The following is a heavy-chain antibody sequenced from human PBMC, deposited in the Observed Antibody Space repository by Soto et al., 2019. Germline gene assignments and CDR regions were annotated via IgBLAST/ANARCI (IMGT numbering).Heavy chain of an antibody. CDR3: ARVKITIFGVAYYGMDV. CDR1: GGCVRSCY. CDR2: IHHSGST. D-gene: IGHD3-3*01. V-gene: IGHV4-34*01. Sequence: DTLSHTCVVYGGCVRSCYWGCSRQPPGEGLEWIVEIHHSGSTNYNPSLKSRVTISVDTSKNQFSLKLSSVTAADTAVYYCARVKITIFGVAYYGMDVWGQGTTVTVSS. J-gene: IGHJ6*02.